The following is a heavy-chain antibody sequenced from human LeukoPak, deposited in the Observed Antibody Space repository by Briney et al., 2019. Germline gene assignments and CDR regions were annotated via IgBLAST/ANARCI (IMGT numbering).Heavy chain of an antibody. V-gene: IGHV4-4*07. D-gene: IGHD3-22*01. CDR1: GVSISSYY. CDR2: ISSSGST. J-gene: IGHJ3*02. CDR3: ARGPYSYDSSGAFDI. Sequence: PSETLSLTCTVSGVSISSYYWSWLRQPAGKGLEWIGRISSSGSTNYNPSLKSRVTISVDTSKNQFSLKLSSVTAADTAVYFCARGPYSYDSSGAFDIWGQGTMVTVSS.